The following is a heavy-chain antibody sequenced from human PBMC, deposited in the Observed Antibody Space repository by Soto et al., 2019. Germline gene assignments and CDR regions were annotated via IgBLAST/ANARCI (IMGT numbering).Heavy chain of an antibody. CDR2: INGDGSRS. CDR3: ARGIRGKYGMDV. CDR1: GFTFSDYW. D-gene: IGHD3-10*01. Sequence: EVQLVESGGGLVQPGGSLRLSCATSGFTFSDYWIHWVRQAPGKGLVWVSRINGDGSRSDYADSVKGRFTIYRDNAENTVYLQMNSPSAEDTALYFCARGIRGKYGMDVWGHGTTITVSS. J-gene: IGHJ6*02. V-gene: IGHV3-74*01.